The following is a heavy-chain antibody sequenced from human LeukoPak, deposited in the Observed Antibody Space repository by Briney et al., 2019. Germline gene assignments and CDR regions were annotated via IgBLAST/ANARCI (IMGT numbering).Heavy chain of an antibody. V-gene: IGHV1-46*01. Sequence: ASVKVSCKASGYTFITYYMHWVRQAPGQGLDWMGIINPSRGSTGYAQKLQGRATMTGDTSTSKVYMELSSLRSEDTAVYYCARGVFYSSDYSNCFDPWGQGTLVTVSS. CDR2: INPSRGST. CDR3: ARGVFYSSDYSNCFDP. D-gene: IGHD6-19*01. J-gene: IGHJ5*02. CDR1: GYTFITYY.